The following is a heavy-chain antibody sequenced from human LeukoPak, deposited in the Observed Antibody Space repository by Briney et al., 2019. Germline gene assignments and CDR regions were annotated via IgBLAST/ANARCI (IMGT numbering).Heavy chain of an antibody. V-gene: IGHV1-2*02. CDR3: ARDERRGYSGYDPYYMDV. D-gene: IGHD5-12*01. J-gene: IGHJ6*03. CDR1: GYTFTGYY. CDR2: INPNSGAT. Sequence: ASVKVSCKASGYTFTGYYMHWVRQAPGQGLEWMGWINPNSGATTYAQKFKGRVTMTRDTSTSTAYMELSGLRSDDTAIYFCARDERRGYSGYDPYYMDVWGKGTTLTVSS.